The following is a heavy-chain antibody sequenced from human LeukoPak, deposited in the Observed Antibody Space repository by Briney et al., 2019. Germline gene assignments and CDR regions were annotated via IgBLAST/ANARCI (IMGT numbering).Heavy chain of an antibody. J-gene: IGHJ4*02. CDR1: GYTFTSYG. Sequence: ASVKVSCKASGYTFTSYGISWVRQAPGQGLEWMGWISAYNGNTNYAQKLQGRVTMTTDTSTSTAYMELRSLRSDDTAVYYCARGYYDSSGYYRLYYFDYWGQGTLVTVSS. D-gene: IGHD3-22*01. V-gene: IGHV1-18*01. CDR2: ISAYNGNT. CDR3: ARGYYDSSGYYRLYYFDY.